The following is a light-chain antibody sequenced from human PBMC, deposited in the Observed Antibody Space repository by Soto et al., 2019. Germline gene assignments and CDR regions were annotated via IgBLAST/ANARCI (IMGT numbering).Light chain of an antibody. CDR1: QGISSY. CDR3: QQRYSTPT. V-gene: IGKV1-9*01. J-gene: IGKJ5*01. CDR2: TAS. Sequence: DIQLTQSPSFLSASVGDRVTITCRASQGISSYLAWYQQKPGKAPNLLIHTASTLQSGVPSRFSGSGSGTEITLTISSLQPEDFATYYCQQRYSTPTFGQGTRLEIK.